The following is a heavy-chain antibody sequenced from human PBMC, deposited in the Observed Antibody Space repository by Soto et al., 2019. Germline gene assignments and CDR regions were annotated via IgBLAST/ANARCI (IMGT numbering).Heavy chain of an antibody. CDR3: ARPTNRGKYYYGMDV. CDR2: IYPGDSDT. CDR1: GYSFTSYW. Sequence: GASLKISCKGSGYSFTSYWIGCVHQMPGKGLECMGIIYPGDSDTRYSPSFQGQVTISADKSISTAYLQWSSLKASDTAMYYCARPTNRGKYYYGMDVWGQGTTVTVSS. D-gene: IGHD2-8*01. V-gene: IGHV5-51*07. J-gene: IGHJ6*02.